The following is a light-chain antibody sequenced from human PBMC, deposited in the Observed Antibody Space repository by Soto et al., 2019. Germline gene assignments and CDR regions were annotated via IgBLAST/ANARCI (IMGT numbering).Light chain of an antibody. CDR2: GAS. Sequence: EIVLTQSPGTLSLSPGERATLSCRAIQSVSSSYLAWYQPKPGQPPRLLIFGASSRATGIPDRFTGSGSGTDFTLTITRLEPDDFAVYYCQHYRTSFGGGTKVEIK. V-gene: IGKV3-20*01. J-gene: IGKJ4*01. CDR1: QSVSSSY. CDR3: QHYRTS.